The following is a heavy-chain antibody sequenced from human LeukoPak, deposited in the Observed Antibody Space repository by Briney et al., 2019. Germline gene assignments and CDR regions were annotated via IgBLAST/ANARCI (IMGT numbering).Heavy chain of an antibody. CDR2: ISGSGYSL. CDR3: AKGVVVADTVERYFDN. J-gene: IGHJ4*02. V-gene: IGHV3-23*01. Sequence: PGGSLNLPWEASGFPFSSYALSGAGKPPGKGREGAPPISGSGYSLYYADSVKGRFTISRDNSKNTLYLQMDSLRAEDTALYYCAKGVVVADTVERYFDNWGQGTLVTVSS. CDR1: GFPFSSYA. D-gene: IGHD2-15*01.